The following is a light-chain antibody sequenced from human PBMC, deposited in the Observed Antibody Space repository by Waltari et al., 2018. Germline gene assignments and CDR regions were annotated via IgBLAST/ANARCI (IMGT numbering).Light chain of an antibody. V-gene: IGLV2-23*02. CDR3: CSYAGSPTFVI. CDR2: EVN. CDR1: SSDVGSYNL. Sequence: QSALTQPASVSGSPGQSITLSRTGTSSDVGSYNLVPWYQQRPGQAPRLMIYEVNKRPSGVSNRFSGSKSGNTASLTISGLQAEDEADYYCCSYAGSPTFVIFGGGSKLTVL. J-gene: IGLJ2*01.